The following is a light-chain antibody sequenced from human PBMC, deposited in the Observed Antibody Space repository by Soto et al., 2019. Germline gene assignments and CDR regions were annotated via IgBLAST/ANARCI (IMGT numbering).Light chain of an antibody. J-gene: IGLJ1*01. Sequence: QSALTQPHSVSGSPGQSVTISCTGTSSDVGDYNFVSWYQQHPGRAPKLVIYDVIKRPSGVPDRFSASKSGNTASLTISGLQADDEADYYCCSYAGSYTYVFGTGTKLTVL. CDR1: SSDVGDYNF. V-gene: IGLV2-11*01. CDR2: DVI. CDR3: CSYAGSYTYV.